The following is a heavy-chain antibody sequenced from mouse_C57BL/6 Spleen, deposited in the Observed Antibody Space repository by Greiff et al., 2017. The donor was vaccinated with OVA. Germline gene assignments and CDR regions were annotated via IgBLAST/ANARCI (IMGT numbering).Heavy chain of an antibody. J-gene: IGHJ3*01. D-gene: IGHD1-1*01. Sequence: EVKLMESGGGLVKPGGSLKLSCAASGFTFSSYTMSWVRQTPEKRLEWVATISGGGGNTYYPDSVKGRFTISRDNAKNTLYLQMSSLRSEDTAVYYCARQNGSPFAYWGQGTLVTVSA. CDR3: ARQNGSPFAY. CDR1: GFTFSSYT. V-gene: IGHV5-9*04. CDR2: ISGGGGNT.